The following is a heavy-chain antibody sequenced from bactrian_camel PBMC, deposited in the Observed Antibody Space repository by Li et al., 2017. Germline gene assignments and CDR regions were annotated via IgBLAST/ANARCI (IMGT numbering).Heavy chain of an antibody. CDR2: VSLFRTT. Sequence: HVQLVESGGGSVQAGQTLTLSCTASGFTFSDSDMGWYGQTTGSECELVSSVSLFRTTYYSRPVKGRFAISRDNAKNTVYLQMNSLKPEDTALYYCSVATTSGTFNYWGQGTQVTVS. CDR1: GFTFSDSD. CDR3: SVATTSGTFNY. V-gene: IGHV3S63*01. J-gene: IGHJ4*01. D-gene: IGHD5*01.